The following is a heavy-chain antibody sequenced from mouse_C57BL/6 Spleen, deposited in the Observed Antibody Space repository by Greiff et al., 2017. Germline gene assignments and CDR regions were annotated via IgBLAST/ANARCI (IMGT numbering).Heavy chain of an antibody. Sequence: VQLQQSGPELVKPGASVKISCKASGYTFTDYYMNWVKQSHGKSLEWIGDINPNNGGTSYNQKFKGKATLTVDKSSSTAYMELRSLTSEDSAVYYCARCPTGGAWFAYWGQGTLVTVSA. V-gene: IGHV1-26*01. CDR2: INPNNGGT. J-gene: IGHJ3*01. CDR1: GYTFTDYY. CDR3: ARCPTGGAWFAY. D-gene: IGHD4-1*01.